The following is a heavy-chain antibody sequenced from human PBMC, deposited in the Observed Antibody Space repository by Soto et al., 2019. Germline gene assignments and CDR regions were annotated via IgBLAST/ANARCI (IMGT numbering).Heavy chain of an antibody. CDR1: GGSISSGGYY. Sequence: KPSETLSLTCTVSGGSISSGGYYWSWIRQHPGKGLEWIGYIYYSGSTYYNPSLKSRVTISVDTSKNQFSLKLSSVTAADTAVYYCARDRGVVLNWLDPWGQGTLVTVYS. J-gene: IGHJ5*02. CDR3: ARDRGVVLNWLDP. V-gene: IGHV4-31*03. D-gene: IGHD3-10*01. CDR2: IYYSGST.